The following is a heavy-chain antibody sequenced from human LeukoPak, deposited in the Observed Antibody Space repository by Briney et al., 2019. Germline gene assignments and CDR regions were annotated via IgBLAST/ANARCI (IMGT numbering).Heavy chain of an antibody. J-gene: IGHJ4*02. CDR2: NYYSGST. Sequence: SETLSLTCTVSGGSISSYYWSWIRQPPGKGLEWIGYNYYSGSTNYNPSLKSRVTISIDTSKNQFSLKLSSVTAADTAVYYCVVMVRASASFDYWGQGTLVTVSS. CDR1: GGSISSYY. CDR3: VVMVRASASFDY. D-gene: IGHD3-10*01. V-gene: IGHV4-59*01.